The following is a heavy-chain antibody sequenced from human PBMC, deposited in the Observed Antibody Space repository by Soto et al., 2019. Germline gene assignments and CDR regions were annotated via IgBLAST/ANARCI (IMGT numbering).Heavy chain of an antibody. J-gene: IGHJ6*02. CDR1: GGSFSGYY. Sequence: GTLSLTCAVYGGSFSGYYWSWIRQPPGKGLEWIGEINHSGSTNYNPSLKSRVTISVDTSKNQFSLKLSSVTAADTAVYYCARAARLGWLSHYYYGMDVWGQGTTVTVSS. CDR3: ARAARLGWLSHYYYGMDV. V-gene: IGHV4-34*01. CDR2: INHSGST. D-gene: IGHD3-3*01.